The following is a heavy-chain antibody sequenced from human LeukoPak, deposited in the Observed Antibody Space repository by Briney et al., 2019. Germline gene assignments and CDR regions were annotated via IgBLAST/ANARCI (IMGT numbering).Heavy chain of an antibody. CDR2: IYDSGST. J-gene: IGHJ3*02. Sequence: SETLSLTCTVSGGSISSYYWSWIRQPPGKGLEWIGYIYDSGSTNYNPTLKSRVTISVDTSKNQFSLKLSSVTAADTAVYYCACLTTADAFDIWGQGTMVTVSS. D-gene: IGHD3-22*01. CDR1: GGSISSYY. CDR3: ACLTTADAFDI. V-gene: IGHV4-59*01.